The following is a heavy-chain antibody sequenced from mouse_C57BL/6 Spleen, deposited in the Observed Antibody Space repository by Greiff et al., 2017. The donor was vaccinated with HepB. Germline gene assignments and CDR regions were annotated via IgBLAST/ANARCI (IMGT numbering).Heavy chain of an antibody. D-gene: IGHD2-4*01. CDR1: GYTFTDYY. V-gene: IGHV1-26*01. CDR3: ARDYDYGFAY. J-gene: IGHJ3*01. Sequence: EVQLQQSGPELVKPGASVKISCKASGYTFTDYYMNWVKQSHGKSLEWIGDINPNNGGTSYNQKFKGKATLTVDTSSSTAYMELRSLTSEDSAVYYCARDYDYGFAYWGQGTLVTVSA. CDR2: INPNNGGT.